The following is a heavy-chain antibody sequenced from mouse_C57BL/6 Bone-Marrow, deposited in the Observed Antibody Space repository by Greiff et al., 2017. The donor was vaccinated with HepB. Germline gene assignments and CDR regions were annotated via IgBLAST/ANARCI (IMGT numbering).Heavy chain of an antibody. D-gene: IGHD1-1*01. CDR3: TRESFITTVVAPYWYFDV. CDR1: GFTFSSYA. CDR2: ISSGGDYI. J-gene: IGHJ1*03. V-gene: IGHV5-9-1*02. Sequence: EVKLMESGEGLVKPGGSLKLSCAASGFTFSSYAMSWVRQTPEKRLEWVAYISSGGDYIYYADTVKGRFTISRDNARNTLYLQMSSLKSEDTAMYYCTRESFITTVVAPYWYFDVWGTGTTVTVSS.